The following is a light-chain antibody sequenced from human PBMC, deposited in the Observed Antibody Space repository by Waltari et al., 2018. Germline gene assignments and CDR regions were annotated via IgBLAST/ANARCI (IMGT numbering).Light chain of an antibody. CDR3: HQYNDWPWT. Sequence: EIVMTQSPVTLSVSPGERATLSCRARQSVRSKLVWYQQKPGQAPRLLIYAASSRDTGIPARFSGSGSGTEFTLTISSLQSEDSAVYYCHQYNDWPWTVGQGTRVEIK. V-gene: IGKV3-15*01. J-gene: IGKJ1*01. CDR2: AAS. CDR1: QSVRSK.